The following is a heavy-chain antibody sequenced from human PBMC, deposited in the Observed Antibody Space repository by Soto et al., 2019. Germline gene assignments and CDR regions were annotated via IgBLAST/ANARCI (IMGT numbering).Heavy chain of an antibody. D-gene: IGHD1-26*01. Sequence: XGILSLTCTVSGGSFSSGSYYWSWIRQPPGKGLEWIGYIYYSGSTNYNPSLKSRVTISVDTSKNQFSLKLSSVTAADTAVYYCARGSGSQNWFDPWGQGTLVTVSS. CDR3: ARGSGSQNWFDP. CDR1: GGSFSSGSYY. V-gene: IGHV4-61*01. J-gene: IGHJ5*02. CDR2: IYYSGST.